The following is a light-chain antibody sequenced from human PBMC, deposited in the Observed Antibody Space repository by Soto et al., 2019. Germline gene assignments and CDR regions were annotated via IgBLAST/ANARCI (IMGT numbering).Light chain of an antibody. J-gene: IGLJ1*01. Sequence: QSALTQPASVSGSPGQSITISCTGTSSDVGGYNYVSWYQHHPGKAPKLLIYDVSNRPSGVSVRFSGSKSGTTASLTISGLQPEDEADYYCQSFDSSLGIFYVFGTGTKVTVL. CDR1: SSDVGGYNY. V-gene: IGLV2-14*03. CDR2: DVS. CDR3: QSFDSSLGIFYV.